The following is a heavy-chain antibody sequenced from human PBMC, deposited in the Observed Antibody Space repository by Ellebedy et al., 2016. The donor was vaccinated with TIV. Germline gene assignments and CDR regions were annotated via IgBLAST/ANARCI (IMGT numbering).Heavy chain of an antibody. CDR2: IKSKTDGGTT. CDR1: GFTFSNAW. V-gene: IGHV3-15*01. CDR3: TTDLVSMPEWWFDP. J-gene: IGHJ5*01. Sequence: PGGSLRLSCAASGFTFSNAWMSWVRQAPGKGLEWVGRIKSKTDGGTTDYAAPVKGRFTISRDDSKNTLYLQMNSLKTEDTAVYYCTTDLVSMPEWWFDPWGQGTTVTVSS. D-gene: IGHD2-2*01.